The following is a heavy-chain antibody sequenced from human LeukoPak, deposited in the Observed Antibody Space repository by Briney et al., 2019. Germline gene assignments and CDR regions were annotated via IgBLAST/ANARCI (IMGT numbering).Heavy chain of an antibody. J-gene: IGHJ4*02. CDR1: GGTFSSYA. CDR2: ITAIFRTT. CDR3: ARHSGYHSTMYLDY. D-gene: IGHD3-22*01. Sequence: SVKVSCKASGGTFSSYAISWVRQAPGQGLEWMGGITAIFRTTNYSQKFQGRVTITADESMSTVYMELSSLRSEDTAVYYCARHSGYHSTMYLDYWGQGTLVTVSS. V-gene: IGHV1-69*13.